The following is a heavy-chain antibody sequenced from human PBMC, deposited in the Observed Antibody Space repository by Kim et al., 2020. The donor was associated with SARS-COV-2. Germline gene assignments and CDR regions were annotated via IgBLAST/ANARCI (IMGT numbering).Heavy chain of an antibody. CDR3: AIRPNLVVVVAATDFDY. CDR2: IIPIFGTA. D-gene: IGHD2-15*01. Sequence: SVKVSCKASGGTFSSYAISWVRQAPGQGLEWMGGIIPIFGTANYAQKFQGRVTITADESTSTAYMELSSLRSEDTAVYYCAIRPNLVVVVAATDFDYWGQGTLVTVSS. CDR1: GGTFSSYA. V-gene: IGHV1-69*13. J-gene: IGHJ4*02.